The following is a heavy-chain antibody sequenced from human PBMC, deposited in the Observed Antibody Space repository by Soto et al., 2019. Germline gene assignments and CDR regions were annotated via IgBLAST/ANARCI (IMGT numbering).Heavy chain of an antibody. V-gene: IGHV3-30*18. CDR1: GFTFSSYG. CDR2: ISYDGSNK. Sequence: GGSLRLSCAASGFTFSSYGMHWVRQAPGKGLEWVAVISYDGSNKYYADSVKGRFTISRDNSKNTLYLQMNSLRAEDTAVYYCAKEGVGLFDIDYWGQGTLVTVSS. J-gene: IGHJ4*02. D-gene: IGHD3-3*01. CDR3: AKEGVGLFDIDY.